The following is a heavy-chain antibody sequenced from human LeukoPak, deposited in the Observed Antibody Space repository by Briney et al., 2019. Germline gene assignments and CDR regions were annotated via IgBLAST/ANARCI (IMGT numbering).Heavy chain of an antibody. CDR1: GYTFTTDD. CDR2: MNPNSGNT. V-gene: IGHV1-8*01. CDR3: AKNVRDTGTFDY. D-gene: IGHD5-18*01. Sequence: ASVKVSCEASGYTFTTDDVNWGRQATGQGREWMGWMNPNSGNTGYAQRFQGRVTMTRDTSISTAYMELTSLTSEDTAVYYCAKNVRDTGTFDYWGQGTLVTVSS. J-gene: IGHJ4*02.